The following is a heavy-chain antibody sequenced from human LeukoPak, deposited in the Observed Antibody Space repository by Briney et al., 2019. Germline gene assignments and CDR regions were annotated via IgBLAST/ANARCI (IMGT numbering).Heavy chain of an antibody. Sequence: APVTLSCKASGYTFTGYYMHWVRQAPGHGLGWMGWINPNSGGTNYAQTFQGRVTMTRVTSISTAFTELRRPISDDAAVYYYARVWTYYDILTVHDPAPNWYDPWGQGTLVTVSS. CDR3: ARVWTYYDILTVHDPAPNWYDP. J-gene: IGHJ5*02. V-gene: IGHV1-2*02. D-gene: IGHD3-9*01. CDR2: INPNSGGT. CDR1: GYTFTGYY.